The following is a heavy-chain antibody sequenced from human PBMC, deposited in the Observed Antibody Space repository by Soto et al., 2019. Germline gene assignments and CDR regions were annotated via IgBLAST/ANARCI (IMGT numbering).Heavy chain of an antibody. J-gene: IGHJ3*02. CDR1: GFTFANAF. V-gene: IGHV3-15*07. Sequence: GGSLRLSCAASGFTFANAFMNWVRQAPGKGLEWIGRIRTKTYGEAVDYAAPVKGRFTIARDDSRDTLYLQMNSLKTEDTAVYYCTSCRGYCTGLVAYDIWGQGTMVTVSS. D-gene: IGHD2-8*02. CDR2: IRTKTYGEAV. CDR3: TSCRGYCTGLVAYDI.